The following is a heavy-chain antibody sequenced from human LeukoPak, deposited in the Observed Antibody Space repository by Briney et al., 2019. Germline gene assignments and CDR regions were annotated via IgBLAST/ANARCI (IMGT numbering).Heavy chain of an antibody. D-gene: IGHD5-12*01. Sequence: GASVKVSCKASGGTFSNYAISWVRQAPGQGLEWMGGIIPIFGTANYAQKFQGRVTMTRDMSTSTVYMELSSLRSEDTAVYYCARGYSGYDFEGDYWGQGTLVTVSS. J-gene: IGHJ4*02. CDR1: GGTFSNYA. CDR2: IIPIFGTA. CDR3: ARGYSGYDFEGDY. V-gene: IGHV1-69*05.